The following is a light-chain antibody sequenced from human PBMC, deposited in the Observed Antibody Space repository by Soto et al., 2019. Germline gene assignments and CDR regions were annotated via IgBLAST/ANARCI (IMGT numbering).Light chain of an antibody. CDR2: DSF. CDR1: ASISNY. V-gene: IGKV3-11*01. CDR3: QHKSA. Sequence: EIVLTQSPATLSLSPGERATLACRASASISNYLAWYQQKPGQAPRLLIDDSFNRATAIPARFSCSGSGTDFTLTISSLEPEDFAVYYCQHKSAFGQGTRLEIK. J-gene: IGKJ5*01.